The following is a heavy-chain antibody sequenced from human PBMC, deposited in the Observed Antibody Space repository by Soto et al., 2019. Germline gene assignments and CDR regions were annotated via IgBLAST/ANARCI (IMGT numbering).Heavy chain of an antibody. Sequence: SETLSLTCTVSGGSISSGDYYWSWIRQPPGKGLEWIGYIYYSGSTYYNPSLKSRVTISVDTSKNQFSLKLSSVTAADTAVYYCARLWFGEPLLDYWGQGTLVTVSS. CDR1: GGSISSGDYY. D-gene: IGHD3-10*01. CDR2: IYYSGST. V-gene: IGHV4-30-4*01. J-gene: IGHJ4*02. CDR3: ARLWFGEPLLDY.